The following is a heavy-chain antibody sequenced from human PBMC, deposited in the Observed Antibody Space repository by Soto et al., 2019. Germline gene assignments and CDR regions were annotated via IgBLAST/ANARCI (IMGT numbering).Heavy chain of an antibody. CDR2: ISGSGGST. J-gene: IGHJ6*02. V-gene: IGHV3-23*01. Sequence: TWIRQAPGKGLEWVSAISGSGGSTYYADSVKGRFTISRDNSKNTLYLQMNSLRAEDTAVYYCAKPSYYDFWSGYYPGMDVWGQGTTVTVSS. D-gene: IGHD3-3*01. CDR3: AKPSYYDFWSGYYPGMDV.